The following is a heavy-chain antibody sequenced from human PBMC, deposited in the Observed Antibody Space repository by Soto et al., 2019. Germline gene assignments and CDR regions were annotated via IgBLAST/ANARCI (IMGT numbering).Heavy chain of an antibody. Sequence: SLRLSCAASGFTFSSYGMHWVHQAPGKGLEWVAVIWYDGSNKYYADSVKGRFTISRDNSKNTLYLQMNSLRAEDTAVYYCVVVVAATGLGAFDIWGQGTMVT. CDR3: VVVVAATGLGAFDI. CDR1: GFTFSSYG. CDR2: IWYDGSNK. D-gene: IGHD2-15*01. J-gene: IGHJ3*02. V-gene: IGHV3-33*01.